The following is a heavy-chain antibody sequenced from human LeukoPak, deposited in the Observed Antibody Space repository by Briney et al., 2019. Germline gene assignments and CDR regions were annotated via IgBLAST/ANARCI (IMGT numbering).Heavy chain of an antibody. CDR2: ISAYNGNT. D-gene: IGHD6-13*01. V-gene: IGHV1-18*01. CDR1: GYTFTSYG. CDR3: ARGAAGGGVPYYYMDV. J-gene: IGHJ6*03. Sequence: ASVKVSCXASGYTFTSYGISWVRQAPGQGLEWMGWISAYNGNTNYAQKLQGRVTMTTDTSTSTAYMELRGLRSDDTAVYYCARGAAGGGVPYYYMDVWGKGTTVTVSS.